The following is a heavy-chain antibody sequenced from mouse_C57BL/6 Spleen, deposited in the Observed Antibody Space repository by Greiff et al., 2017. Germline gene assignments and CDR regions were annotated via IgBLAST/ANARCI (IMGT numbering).Heavy chain of an antibody. V-gene: IGHV1-18*01. J-gene: IGHJ1*03. D-gene: IGHD1-1*01. CDR2: INPNNGGT. CDR1: GYTFTDYN. Sequence: EVQLQQSGPELVKPGASVQIPCKASGYTFTDYNMDWVKQSHGKSLEWIGDINPNNGGTIYNQKFKGKATLTVEKSSSTAYMELRSLTSEDTAVYYCARGCYYGSRFFYVVGTGTTVTVSS. CDR3: ARGCYYGSRFFYV.